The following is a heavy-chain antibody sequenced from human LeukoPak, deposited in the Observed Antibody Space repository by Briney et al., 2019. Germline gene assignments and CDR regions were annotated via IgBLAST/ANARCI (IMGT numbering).Heavy chain of an antibody. J-gene: IGHJ4*02. Sequence: PGRSLRLSCTTSGFTFADYAMSWFRQAPGKGLEWLGFIRSKAYGGTTEYAASVKGRFTISRDDSKSIAYLQMNSVKTEDTAVYYCSRAEGFCGGDCYELWGQGTLVTVSS. V-gene: IGHV3-49*03. CDR2: IRSKAYGGTT. CDR1: GFTFADYA. D-gene: IGHD2-21*02. CDR3: SRAEGFCGGDCYEL.